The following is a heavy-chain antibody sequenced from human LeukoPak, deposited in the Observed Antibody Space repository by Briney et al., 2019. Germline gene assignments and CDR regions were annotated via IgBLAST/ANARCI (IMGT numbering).Heavy chain of an antibody. D-gene: IGHD6-6*01. CDR2: IWYDGSNK. CDR1: GFTFSSYG. V-gene: IGHV3-33*06. J-gene: IGHJ4*02. Sequence: GRSLRLSCAASGFTFSSYGMHWVRQAPGKGLEWVAVIWYDGSNKYYADSVKGRFTISRDNSKNTLYLQMNSLRAEDTAVYYCAKNAIAARHPFDYWGQGTLVTVSS. CDR3: AKNAIAARHPFDY.